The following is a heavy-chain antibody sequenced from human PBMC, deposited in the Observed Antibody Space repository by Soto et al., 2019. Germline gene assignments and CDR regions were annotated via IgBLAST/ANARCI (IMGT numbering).Heavy chain of an antibody. CDR1: GGSISSYY. CDR2: IYYSGST. Sequence: SETLSLTCTASGGSISSYYWSWIRQPPGKGLEWIGYIYYSGSTNYNPSLKSRVTISVDTSNNQFSLKLSSVTAADTAVYYCARGHYIWGTFGYWGQGTLVTVSS. CDR3: ARGHYIWGTFGY. J-gene: IGHJ4*02. D-gene: IGHD3-16*01. V-gene: IGHV4-59*01.